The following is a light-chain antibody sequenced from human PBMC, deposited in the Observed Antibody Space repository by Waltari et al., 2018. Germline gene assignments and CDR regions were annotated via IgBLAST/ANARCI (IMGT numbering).Light chain of an antibody. CDR3: QQSYSTPQT. CDR2: AAS. V-gene: IGKV1-39*01. Sequence: DIQMTQSPSSLSASVGDRVNITCRSSQSISSHLNWYQQKPGKAPKLLIYAASSLQSGVPSRFSGSGSGTDFTLTISSLQPEDFATYYCQQSYSTPQTFGQGTKLEIK. CDR1: QSISSH. J-gene: IGKJ2*01.